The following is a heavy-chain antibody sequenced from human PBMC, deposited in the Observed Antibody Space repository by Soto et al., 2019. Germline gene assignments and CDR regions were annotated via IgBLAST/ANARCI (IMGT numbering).Heavy chain of an antibody. CDR2: IIPIFGTA. J-gene: IGHJ4*02. D-gene: IGHD6-13*01. CDR1: GGTFSSYA. Sequence: SVKVSCKASGGTFSSYAISWVREAPGQGLEWMGGIIPIFGTANYAQKFQGRVTITADESTSTAYMELSSLRSEDTAVYYCARVTSPRRYSSSWYEVDDYWGQGTLVTVSS. V-gene: IGHV1-69*13. CDR3: ARVTSPRRYSSSWYEVDDY.